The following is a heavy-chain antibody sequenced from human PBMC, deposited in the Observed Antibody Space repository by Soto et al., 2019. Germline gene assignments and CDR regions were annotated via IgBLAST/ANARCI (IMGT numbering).Heavy chain of an antibody. CDR2: VSGRGGST. D-gene: IGHD4-17*01. CDR3: AKDSTVTTSLYFYYYGFDV. J-gene: IGHJ6*02. Sequence: VHLLESGGGLVQPGGSLRLACTASGFTFNHYAMSWVRQAPGKGLEWVSAVSGRGGSTKYAESVKGRFIISRDNSNSTLYLQMYSLRGEDTAVYYCAKDSTVTTSLYFYYYGFDVWGQGTTVTVSS. V-gene: IGHV3-23*01. CDR1: GFTFNHYA.